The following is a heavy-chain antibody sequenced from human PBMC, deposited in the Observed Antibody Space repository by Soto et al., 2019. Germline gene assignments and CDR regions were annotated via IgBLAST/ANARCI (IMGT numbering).Heavy chain of an antibody. J-gene: IGHJ4*02. CDR2: IYYSGST. V-gene: IGHV4-59*01. CDR3: ARVVLDYGDYTTLFDY. D-gene: IGHD4-17*01. CDR1: GGSISSYY. Sequence: SETLSLTCTVSGGSISSYYWSWIRQPPGKGLEWIGYIYYSGSTNYNPSLKSRVTISVDTSKNQFSLKLSSVTAADTAVYYCARVVLDYGDYTTLFDYWGPGTLVTVSS.